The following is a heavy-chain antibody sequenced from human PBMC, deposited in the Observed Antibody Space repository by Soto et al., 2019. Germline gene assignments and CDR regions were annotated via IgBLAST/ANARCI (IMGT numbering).Heavy chain of an antibody. CDR3: AKDGAGYDYGDYGRMDV. V-gene: IGHV3-23*01. CDR2: ISGSGGST. CDR1: GFTFSSYA. D-gene: IGHD4-17*01. Sequence: PGGSLRLSCAASGFTFSSYAMSWVRQAPGKGLEWVSAISGSGGSTYYADSVKGRFTISRDNSKNTLYLQTNSLRAEDTAVYYCAKDGAGYDYGDYGRMDVWGKGTTVTVSS. J-gene: IGHJ6*03.